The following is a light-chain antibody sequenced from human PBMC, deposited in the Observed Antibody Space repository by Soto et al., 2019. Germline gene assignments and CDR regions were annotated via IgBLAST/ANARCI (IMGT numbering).Light chain of an antibody. J-gene: IGKJ1*01. CDR2: GAS. V-gene: IGKV3-20*01. Sequence: EIVLTQSPGTLSLSPWDTATLSCRASQSVSNTYLAWYQQKPGQAPRLLIYGASSRATGFPDRFSGSGSGTDFTLTISRLETEDFAVYYCQLYDSSSWTFGQGTKVDIK. CDR1: QSVSNTY. CDR3: QLYDSSSWT.